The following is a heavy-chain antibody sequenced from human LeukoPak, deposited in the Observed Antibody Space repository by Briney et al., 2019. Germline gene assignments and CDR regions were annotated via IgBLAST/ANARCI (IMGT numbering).Heavy chain of an antibody. CDR1: GYTFTSYY. CDR3: ARESTAMTPIYYFDY. V-gene: IGHV1-46*01. J-gene: IGHJ4*02. D-gene: IGHD5-18*01. CDR2: INPSGGST. Sequence: ASVKVSCKASGYTFTSYYMHWVRQAPGQGLEWMGIINPSGGSTSYAQKFQGRVTMTRDTSTSTVYMELSSLRSGDTAVYYCARESTAMTPIYYFDYWGQGTLVTVSS.